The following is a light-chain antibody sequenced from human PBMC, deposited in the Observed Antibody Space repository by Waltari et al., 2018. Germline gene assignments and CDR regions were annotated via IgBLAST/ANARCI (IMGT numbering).Light chain of an antibody. Sequence: IVLTQSPATLSLSPGQRATLSCRASHSVREYLTWYQQRPGQAPRLLIYDASNRATGVPARFSGTGYETDFTLTINNLEPEDFAVYYCQQRSSWPLTFGGGSKVEIK. CDR3: QQRSSWPLT. CDR1: HSVREY. CDR2: DAS. V-gene: IGKV3-11*01. J-gene: IGKJ4*01.